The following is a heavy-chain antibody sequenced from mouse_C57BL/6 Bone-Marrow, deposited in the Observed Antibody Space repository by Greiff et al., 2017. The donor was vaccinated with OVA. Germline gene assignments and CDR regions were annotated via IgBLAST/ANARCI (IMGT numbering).Heavy chain of an antibody. Sequence: EVKLVESGGGLVKPGGSLKLSCAASGFTFSSYAMSWVRQTPEKRLEWVATISDGGSYTYYPDNVKGRFTISRDNAKNNLYLQMSHLKSEDTAMYYCAIGDYDAPSYWGQGTLVTVSA. CDR1: GFTFSSYA. CDR2: ISDGGSYT. V-gene: IGHV5-4*03. CDR3: AIGDYDAPSY. D-gene: IGHD2-4*01. J-gene: IGHJ3*01.